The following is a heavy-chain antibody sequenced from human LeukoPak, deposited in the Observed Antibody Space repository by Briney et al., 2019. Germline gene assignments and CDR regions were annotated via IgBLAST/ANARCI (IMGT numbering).Heavy chain of an antibody. CDR2: IIPIFGTA. CDR3: ARGSYSSSGYFDY. D-gene: IGHD6-6*01. V-gene: IGHV1-69*05. Sequence: SVKASCKASGGTFSSYAISWVRQAPGQGLEWMGRIIPIFGTANYAQKFQGRVTITTDESTSTAYMELSSLRSEDTAVYYCARGSYSSSGYFDYWGQGTLVTVSS. J-gene: IGHJ4*02. CDR1: GGTFSSYA.